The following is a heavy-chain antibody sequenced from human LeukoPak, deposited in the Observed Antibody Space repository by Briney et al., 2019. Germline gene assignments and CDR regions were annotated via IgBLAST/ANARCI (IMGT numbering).Heavy chain of an antibody. Sequence: GGSLRLSCAASGFTFSSYSMNWVRQAPGKGLEWVSSISSSSSYIYYADSVKGRFTISRDNAKNSLYLQMNSLRAEDTAVYYCAKVGRSGSHLSSNDYWGQGTLVTVSS. J-gene: IGHJ4*02. V-gene: IGHV3-21*01. D-gene: IGHD1-26*01. CDR1: GFTFSSYS. CDR2: ISSSSSYI. CDR3: AKVGRSGSHLSSNDY.